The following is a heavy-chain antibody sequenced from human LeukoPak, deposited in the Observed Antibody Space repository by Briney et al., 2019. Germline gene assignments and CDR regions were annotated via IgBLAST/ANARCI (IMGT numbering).Heavy chain of an antibody. Sequence: PSETLSLTCTVSDGSISSYDWSWIRQSPGKGLEWIGYIYYSGTTNYNPSLKSRVTISVDTSKNQFSLKLRSVTAADTAVYYCASLRVPGDFDYWGQGTLVTVSS. CDR3: ASLRVPGDFDY. V-gene: IGHV4-59*08. J-gene: IGHJ4*02. CDR1: DGSISSYD. CDR2: IYYSGTT.